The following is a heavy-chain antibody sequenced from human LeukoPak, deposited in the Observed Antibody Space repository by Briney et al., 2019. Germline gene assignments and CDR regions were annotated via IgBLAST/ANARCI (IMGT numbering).Heavy chain of an antibody. D-gene: IGHD6-13*01. CDR3: AREAAAAQRDYYYGMDV. Sequence: PSQTLSLTCAISGDSVSSNSAAWNWIRQSPSRGLEWLGRTYYRSKWYNDYAVSVKSRITINPDTFKNQFSLQLNSVTPEDTAVYYCAREAAAAQRDYYYGMDVWGQGTTVTVSS. CDR2: TYYRSKWYN. J-gene: IGHJ6*02. V-gene: IGHV6-1*01. CDR1: GDSVSSNSAA.